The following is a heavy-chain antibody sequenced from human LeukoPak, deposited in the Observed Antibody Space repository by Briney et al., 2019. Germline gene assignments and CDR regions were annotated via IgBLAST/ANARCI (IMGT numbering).Heavy chain of an antibody. V-gene: IGHV3-53*01. CDR2: IYSGGST. CDR1: GFTVSSNY. J-gene: IGHJ4*02. Sequence: GGSLRLSCAASGFTVSSNYMSWVRQAPGKGLEWVSVIYSGGSTYYADSVKGRFTISRDNSKNTLYLQMNSLRAEDTAVYYCANLQGKVAPLDYWGQGTLVTVSS. CDR3: ANLQGKVAPLDY. D-gene: IGHD5-12*01.